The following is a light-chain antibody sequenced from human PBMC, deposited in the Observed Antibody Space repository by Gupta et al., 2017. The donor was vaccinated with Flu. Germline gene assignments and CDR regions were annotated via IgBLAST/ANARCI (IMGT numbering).Light chain of an antibody. Sequence: QSVLTQPPSVSAPPGQKVTISCSGRSSNIGNYYVSCYQQFSGEAPKVLIYEDNQRPSCIPDRFSGSKSGTSATLVITGLQAGDEADFYCATWDSSLSLMVFGGGTKLTV. CDR1: SSNIGNYY. CDR3: ATWDSSLSLMV. J-gene: IGLJ3*02. CDR2: EDN. V-gene: IGLV1-51*02.